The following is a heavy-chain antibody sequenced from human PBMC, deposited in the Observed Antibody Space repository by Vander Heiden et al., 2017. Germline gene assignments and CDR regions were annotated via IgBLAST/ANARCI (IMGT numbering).Heavy chain of an antibody. J-gene: IGHJ5*02. Sequence: QLQLVQSGAEVKKPGSSVKVSCKSSGDTFSCATISWVRQAPGQGLEWMGGIIPIFGTANYAQKCQGRVTITADESTSTAYMELSSLRYEETAVYYCAREREEHSSSSEWLDPWGQGTLVTVS. V-gene: IGHV1-69*01. D-gene: IGHD6-6*01. CDR3: AREREEHSSSSEWLDP. CDR1: GDTFSCAT. CDR2: IIPIFGTA.